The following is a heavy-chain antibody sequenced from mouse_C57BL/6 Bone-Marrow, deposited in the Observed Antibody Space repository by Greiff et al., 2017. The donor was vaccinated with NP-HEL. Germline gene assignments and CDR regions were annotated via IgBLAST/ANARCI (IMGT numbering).Heavy chain of an antibody. V-gene: IGHV1-64*01. CDR2: IHPNSGST. CDR1: GYTFTSYW. CDR3: ARGAYYYGSSYEGYFDV. J-gene: IGHJ1*03. D-gene: IGHD1-1*01. Sequence: QVQLQQPGAELVKPGASVKLFCKASGYTFTSYWMHWVKQRPGQGLEWIGMIHPNSGSTNYNEKFKSKATLTVDKSSSTAYMQLSSLTSEDSAVYYCARGAYYYGSSYEGYFDVWGTGTTVTVSS.